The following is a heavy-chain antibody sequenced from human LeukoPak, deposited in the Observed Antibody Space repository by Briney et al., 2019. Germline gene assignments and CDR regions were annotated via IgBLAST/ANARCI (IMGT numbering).Heavy chain of an antibody. D-gene: IGHD6-13*01. CDR2: IYSGGRT. V-gene: IGHV3-53*01. CDR1: GFTVSSNY. Sequence: PGGSLRLSCAASGFTVSSNYMTWVRQAPGKGLEWVSVIYSGGRTYYADAVKGRFTISRDNSKNTLYLQMNSLRAEDTAVYYCARDTTHLSSSPTQAFDYWGQGTLVTVSS. J-gene: IGHJ4*02. CDR3: ARDTTHLSSSPTQAFDY.